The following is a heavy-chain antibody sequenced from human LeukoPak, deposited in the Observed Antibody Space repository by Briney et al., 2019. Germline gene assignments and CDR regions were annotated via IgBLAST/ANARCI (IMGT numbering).Heavy chain of an antibody. Sequence: PGGSLRLSCTASRFTFGDYAISWVRQAPGKGLEWLGFIRSKDNDGTTAYAASVEGRFIISRDDSKSIAYLQMNDLKTEDTAVYYCTRDRWGGGYTSHGMDVWGKGTTVTISS. D-gene: IGHD5-12*01. J-gene: IGHJ6*04. V-gene: IGHV3-49*04. CDR1: RFTFGDYA. CDR2: IRSKDNDGTT. CDR3: TRDRWGGGYTSHGMDV.